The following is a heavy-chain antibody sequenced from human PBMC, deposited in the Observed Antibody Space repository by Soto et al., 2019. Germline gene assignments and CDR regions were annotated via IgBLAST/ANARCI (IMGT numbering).Heavy chain of an antibody. D-gene: IGHD5-18*01. V-gene: IGHV3-23*01. CDR1: GFTFSSYA. CDR3: AKVVDTAMADYYYYYGMDV. CDR2: ISGSGGST. J-gene: IGHJ6*02. Sequence: GSLRLSCAASGFTFSSYAMSWVRQAPGKGLEWVSAISGSGGSTYYADSVKGRFTISRDNSKNTLYLQMNSLRAEDTAVYYCAKVVDTAMADYYYYYGMDVWGQGTTVTVSS.